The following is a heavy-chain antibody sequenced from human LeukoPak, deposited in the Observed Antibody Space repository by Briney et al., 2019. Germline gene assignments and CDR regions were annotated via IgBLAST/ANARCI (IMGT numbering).Heavy chain of an antibody. V-gene: IGHV3-11*01. CDR3: ARGLRYFDWLSPFDY. Sequence: GGSLRLSCAASEFVFGDFYMSWVRQAPGKGLEWISYISSGGDTIYYADSVKGRLTISRDNAKNSLYLQMNNLRAEDTAVYYCARGLRYFDWLSPFDYWGQGTLVTVSS. CDR2: ISSGGDTI. D-gene: IGHD3-9*01. J-gene: IGHJ4*02. CDR1: EFVFGDFY.